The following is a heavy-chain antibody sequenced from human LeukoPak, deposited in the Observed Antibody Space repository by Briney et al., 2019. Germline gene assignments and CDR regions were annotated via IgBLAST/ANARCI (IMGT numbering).Heavy chain of an antibody. V-gene: IGHV3-23*01. D-gene: IGHD6-13*01. CDR3: ASAGYSSTSGRAFDM. CDR2: ISGSGGST. Sequence: PGGSLRLSCAASGFTFSSYAMSWVRQAPGKGLEWVSAISGSGGSTYHADSVKGRYTISRDNPENTLYLQMNSLRAEDTAVYYCASAGYSSTSGRAFDMWGQGTMVTVSS. CDR1: GFTFSSYA. J-gene: IGHJ3*02.